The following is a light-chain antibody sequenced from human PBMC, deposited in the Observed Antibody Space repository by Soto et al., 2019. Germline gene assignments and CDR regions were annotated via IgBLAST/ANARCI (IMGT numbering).Light chain of an antibody. V-gene: IGLV2-14*01. CDR2: EVS. CDR1: SGDVGGYNY. Sequence: QSALTQPASVSGSPGQSITISCTGTSGDVGGYNYVSWYQQHPGKAPKLMIYEVSNRPSGVSNRFSGSKSGNTASLTISGLQAEDEADYYCSSYTSSSTLVFXTGTKGTVL. CDR3: SSYTSSSTLV. J-gene: IGLJ1*01.